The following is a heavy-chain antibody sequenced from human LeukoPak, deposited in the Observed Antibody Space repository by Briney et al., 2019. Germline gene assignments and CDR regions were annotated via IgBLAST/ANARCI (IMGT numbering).Heavy chain of an antibody. D-gene: IGHD5-18*01. J-gene: IGHJ4*02. CDR3: AKNKDIGYSYGALDY. V-gene: IGHV3-30*02. CDR2: IRYDGSSK. CDR1: GFTFSSYG. Sequence: GGSLRLSCAASGFTFSSYGMHWVRQAPGKGLEWVAFIRYDGSSKYYADSVKGRFTISRDNSKNTLYLQMNSLRAEDTAVYYCAKNKDIGYSYGALDYWGQGTLVTVSS.